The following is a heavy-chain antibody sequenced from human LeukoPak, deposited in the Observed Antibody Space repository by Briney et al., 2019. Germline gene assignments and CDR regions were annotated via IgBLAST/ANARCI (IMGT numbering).Heavy chain of an antibody. Sequence: PGGSLRLSCVTSGFTFSSYEMNWVRQAPGKGLEWVSYISSSGSTIYYADSVKGRFTISRDNAKNSLYLQMNSLRAEDTAVYYCATEGLRGTTTDYWGQGTLVTVSS. V-gene: IGHV3-48*03. D-gene: IGHD4-17*01. CDR1: GFTFSSYE. CDR2: ISSSGSTI. J-gene: IGHJ4*02. CDR3: ATEGLRGTTTDY.